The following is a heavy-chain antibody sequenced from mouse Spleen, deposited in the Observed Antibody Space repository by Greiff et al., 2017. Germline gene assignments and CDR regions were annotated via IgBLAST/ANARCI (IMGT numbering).Heavy chain of an antibody. D-gene: IGHD1-1*01. CDR3: ARGEYYYGSSSWFAY. CDR2: INPGSGGT. V-gene: IGHV1-54*01. CDR1: GYAFTNYL. J-gene: IGHJ3*01. Sequence: QVQLQQSGAELVRPGTSVKVSCKASGYAFTNYLIEWVKQRPGQGPEWIGVINPGSGGTNYNEKFKGKATLTADKSSSTAYMQLSSLTSEDSAVYFCARGEYYYGSSSWFAYWGQGTLVTVSA.